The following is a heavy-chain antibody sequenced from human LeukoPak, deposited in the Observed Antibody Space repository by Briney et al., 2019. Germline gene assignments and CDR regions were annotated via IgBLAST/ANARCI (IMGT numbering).Heavy chain of an antibody. J-gene: IGHJ5*02. CDR1: GFTFSSYS. CDR2: ISSSSSYI. D-gene: IGHD2-2*01. V-gene: IGHV3-21*01. CDR3: APRPRYCSSTSCP. Sequence: GGSLRLSCAASGFTFSSYSMNWVRQAPGKGLEWVSSISSSSSYIYYADSVKGRFTTSRDNAKNSLYLQMNSLRAEDTALYYCAPRPRYCSSTSCPWGQGTLVTVSS.